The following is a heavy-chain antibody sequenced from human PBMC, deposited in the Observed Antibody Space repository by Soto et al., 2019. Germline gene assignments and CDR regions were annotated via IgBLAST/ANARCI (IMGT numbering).Heavy chain of an antibody. V-gene: IGHV3-11*01. J-gene: IGHJ6*03. D-gene: IGHD2-2*01. CDR3: ARRYCSSTSCYGYYYYYYMDV. CDR2: ISSSGSTI. CDR1: GFTFSDYY. Sequence: GGSLRLSCAASGFTFSDYYMSWIRQAPGKGLEWVSYISSSGSTIYYADSVKGRFTISRDNAKNSLYLQMNSLRAEDTAVYYCARRYCSSTSCYGYYYYYYMDVWGKGTTVTVSS.